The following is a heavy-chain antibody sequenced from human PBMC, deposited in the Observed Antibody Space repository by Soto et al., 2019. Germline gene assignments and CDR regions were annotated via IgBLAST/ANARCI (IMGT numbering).Heavy chain of an antibody. CDR2: IYYSGST. D-gene: IGHD6-13*01. V-gene: IGHV4-59*01. CDR3: ARVAAGTFDY. CDR1: GGSISSYY. Sequence: QVQLQESGPGLVKPSETLSLTCTVSGGSISSYYWSWIRQPPGKGLEWIGYIYYSGSTNYNPSLKSRVTISVDTSKNQFSLKLSSVTAADTAVYYCARVAAGTFDYWGQGTLVTVSS. J-gene: IGHJ4*02.